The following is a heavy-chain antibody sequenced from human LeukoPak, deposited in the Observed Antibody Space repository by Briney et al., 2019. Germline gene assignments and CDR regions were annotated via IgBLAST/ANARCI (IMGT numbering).Heavy chain of an antibody. CDR1: GGTFSSYA. CDR3: ATGADSGSYSNWFDP. V-gene: IGHV1-69*13. D-gene: IGHD1-26*01. J-gene: IGHJ5*02. CDR2: IIPIFGTA. Sequence: SVKVSCKASGGTFSSYAISWVRQAPGQGLEWMGGIIPIFGTANYAQKFQGRVTITADESTSTAYMELSSLRSEDTAVYYCATGADSGSYSNWFDPWGQGTLVTVSS.